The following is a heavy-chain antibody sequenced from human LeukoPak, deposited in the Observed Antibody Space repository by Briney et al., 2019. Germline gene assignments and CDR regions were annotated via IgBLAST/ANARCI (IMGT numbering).Heavy chain of an antibody. CDR3: ARAEQWLVNFDY. D-gene: IGHD6-19*01. CDR2: ISSSGSTI. V-gene: IGHV3-48*03. Sequence: GGSLRLSCAASGFTFSSYEMNWVRQAPGKGLEWVSYISSSGSTIYYADSVKGRFTISRDNAKNSLYLQMNSLRAEDTAVYYCARAEQWLVNFDYWGQGTLVTVSS. CDR1: GFTFSSYE. J-gene: IGHJ4*02.